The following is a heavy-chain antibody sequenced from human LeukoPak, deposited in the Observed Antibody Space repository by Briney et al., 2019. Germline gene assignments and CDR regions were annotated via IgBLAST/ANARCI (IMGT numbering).Heavy chain of an antibody. CDR2: IYYSGST. D-gene: IGHD3-16*01. V-gene: IGHV4-59*01. CDR1: GGSISSYY. CDR3: ARDLGGVEANWFDP. Sequence: SETLSLTCTVSGGSISSYYWSWIRQPPGKGLKWIGYIYYSGSTNYNPSLKSRVTISVDTSKNQFSLKLSSVTAADTAVYYCARDLGGVEANWFDPWGQGTLVTVSS. J-gene: IGHJ5*02.